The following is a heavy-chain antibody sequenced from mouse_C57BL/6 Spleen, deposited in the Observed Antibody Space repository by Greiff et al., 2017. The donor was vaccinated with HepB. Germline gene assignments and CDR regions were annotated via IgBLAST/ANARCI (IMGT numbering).Heavy chain of an antibody. J-gene: IGHJ3*01. Sequence: QVQLQQSGAELARPGASVKLSCKASGYTFTSYGISWVKQRTGQGLEWIGEIYPRSGNTYYNEKFKGKATLTADKSSSTAYMELRSLTSEDSAVYFCARGDYEQAWFAHWGQGTLVTVSA. CDR1: GYTFTSYG. CDR2: IYPRSGNT. D-gene: IGHD2-4*01. V-gene: IGHV1-81*01. CDR3: ARGDYEQAWFAH.